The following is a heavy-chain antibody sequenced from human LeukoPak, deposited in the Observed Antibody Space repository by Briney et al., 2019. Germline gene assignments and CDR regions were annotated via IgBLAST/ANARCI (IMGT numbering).Heavy chain of an antibody. J-gene: IGHJ3*02. CDR2: IYHTGST. CDR3: ARPNYSSSWYHAFDI. Sequence: SETLSLTCTVSGYSISSGYYWGWIRQPPGKGLEWIGSIYHTGSTYYNPSLKSRVTISVDTSKNQFSLKLSSVTAADTAVYYCARPNYSSSWYHAFDIWGQGTMVTVSS. D-gene: IGHD6-13*01. V-gene: IGHV4-38-2*02. CDR1: GYSISSGYY.